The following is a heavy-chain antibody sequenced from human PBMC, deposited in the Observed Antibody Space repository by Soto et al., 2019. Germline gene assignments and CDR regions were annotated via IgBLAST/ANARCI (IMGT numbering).Heavy chain of an antibody. V-gene: IGHV1-8*02. CDR2: MNPINGAA. Sequence: GASVKVSCKASGYDFTAYDINWVRQASGQGLEWMGWMNPINGAAGSARRFQGRVSMTRNTATGTAYLELTSLRSDDTAVYYCGRGPSLRSPAGGTPYCYALAFWGQGTTVLVSS. D-gene: IGHD6-13*01. CDR1: GYDFTAYD. J-gene: IGHJ6*02. CDR3: GRGPSLRSPAGGTPYCYALAF.